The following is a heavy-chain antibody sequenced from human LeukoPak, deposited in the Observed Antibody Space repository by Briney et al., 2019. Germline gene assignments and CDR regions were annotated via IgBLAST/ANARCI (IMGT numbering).Heavy chain of an antibody. CDR1: GFDFSVFA. J-gene: IGHJ6*03. CDR2: ISYTGGNI. CDR3: AKMRGQYYHSYYMDA. V-gene: IGHV3-30*04. Sequence: PGGSLRLSCVGSGFDFSVFAMHWVRQAPGKGLEWVAYISYTGGNIYLAESVKGRFTISRDNPKKTLYLQMNSLTAEDTAVYYCAKMRGQYYHSYYMDAWGKGTTVTVSS.